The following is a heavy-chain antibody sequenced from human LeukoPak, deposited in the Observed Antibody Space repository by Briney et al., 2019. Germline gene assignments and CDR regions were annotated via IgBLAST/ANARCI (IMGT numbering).Heavy chain of an antibody. Sequence: SETLSLTCTVSGGSMHLYYWTWIRQSPGKGLEWIGDIYHIGSTNYNPSLKSQLAISIDTSKNQFSLKLTSVTAADTAVYYCATLDHDILSGYSHLDHWGQGTLVTVSS. CDR3: ATLDHDILSGYSHLDH. V-gene: IGHV4-59*03. CDR2: IYHIGST. J-gene: IGHJ4*02. CDR1: GGSMHLYY. D-gene: IGHD3-9*01.